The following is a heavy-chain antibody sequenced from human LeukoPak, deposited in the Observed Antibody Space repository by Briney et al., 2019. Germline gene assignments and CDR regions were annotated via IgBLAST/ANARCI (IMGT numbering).Heavy chain of an antibody. D-gene: IGHD4-23*01. Sequence: ASVKVSCKASGYTFTGYYMHWVRQAPGQGLEWMGWINPNSGGTNYAQKSQGRVTMTRDTSISTAYMELSRLRSDDTAVYYCARPVVGGIKAFDYWGQGTLVTVSS. CDR3: ARPVVGGIKAFDY. CDR1: GYTFTGYY. J-gene: IGHJ4*02. CDR2: INPNSGGT. V-gene: IGHV1-2*02.